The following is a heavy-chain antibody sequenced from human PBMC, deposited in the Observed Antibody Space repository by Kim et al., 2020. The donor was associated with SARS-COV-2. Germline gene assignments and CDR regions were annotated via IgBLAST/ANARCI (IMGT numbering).Heavy chain of an antibody. J-gene: IGHJ4*02. Sequence: GGSLRLSCAASGFTFSSAWMHWVRQAPGKGLVWVSRNKGDGSGIRYADSVKGRFTISRDNAKNTLYLQMNSLRAEDTAVYYCARDIDNYGYSYLDYWGQG. CDR2: NKGDGSGI. CDR3: ARDIDNYGYSYLDY. CDR1: GFTFSSAW. V-gene: IGHV3-74*01. D-gene: IGHD5-18*01.